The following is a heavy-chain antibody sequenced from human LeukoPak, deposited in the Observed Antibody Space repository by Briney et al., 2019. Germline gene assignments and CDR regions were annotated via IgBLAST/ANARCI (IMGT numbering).Heavy chain of an antibody. V-gene: IGHV3-7*01. D-gene: IGHD4-23*01. CDR2: IKQDGREK. J-gene: IGHJ4*02. CDR1: GFTFTCCW. CDR3: AGVPGVTRYFDY. Sequence: GGSLRLSCAASGFTFTCCWMSWVRQAPGKGLEWVASIKQDGREKFYADSVKGRFTISRDNAKNSLYLQMNSLRAEDTAVYYCAGVPGVTRYFDYWGRGNLVTVSS.